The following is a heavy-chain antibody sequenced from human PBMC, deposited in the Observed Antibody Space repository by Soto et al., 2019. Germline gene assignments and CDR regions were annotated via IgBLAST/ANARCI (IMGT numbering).Heavy chain of an antibody. CDR2: LIPIFGTA. J-gene: IGHJ4*02. V-gene: IGHV1-69*12. D-gene: IGHD3-3*01. CDR1: GGTFSSYA. CDR3: ARVRVRFLEWLGSEG. Sequence: QVQLVQSGAEVKKPGSSVKVSCKASGGTFSSYAISWVRQAPGQGLEWMGGLIPIFGTANYAQKFQGRATXPADESTSTAYMELSSLRSEDTAVSYCARVRVRFLEWLGSEGWGQGTLVTVSS.